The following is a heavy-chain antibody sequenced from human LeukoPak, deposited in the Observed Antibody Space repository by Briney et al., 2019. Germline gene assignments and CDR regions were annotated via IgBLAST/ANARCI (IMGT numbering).Heavy chain of an antibody. CDR1: VGSFSGYY. CDR2: INHSGST. V-gene: IGHV4-34*01. CDR3: AREESYYDFWSGYSGYNWFDP. D-gene: IGHD3-3*01. Sequence: SETLSLTCAVYVGSFSGYYWSWIRQPPWKGLEWIGEINHSGSTNYNPSLKSRVTISVDTSKNQFSLKLSSVTAADTAVYYCAREESYYDFWSGYSGYNWFDPWGQGTLVTVSS. J-gene: IGHJ5*02.